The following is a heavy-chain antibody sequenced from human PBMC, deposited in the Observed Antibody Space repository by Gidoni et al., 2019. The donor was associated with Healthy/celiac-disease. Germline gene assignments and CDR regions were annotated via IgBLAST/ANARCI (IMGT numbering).Heavy chain of an antibody. CDR2: ISWNSGSI. J-gene: IGHJ5*02. V-gene: IGHV3-9*01. CDR3: TKDPRVRRGMLAQGFDP. Sequence: EVQLVESGGGLVQPGRSLRLSCAASGFTFDDYAMHWVRQAPGKGLEWVSGISWNSGSIGYADSVKGRFTISRDNAKNSLYLQMNSLRAEDTALYYCTKDPRVRRGMLAQGFDPWGQGTLVTVSS. CDR1: GFTFDDYA. D-gene: IGHD1-26*01.